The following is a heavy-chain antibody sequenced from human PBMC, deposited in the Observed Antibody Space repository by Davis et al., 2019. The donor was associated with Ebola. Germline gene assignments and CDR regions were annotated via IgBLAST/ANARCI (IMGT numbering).Heavy chain of an antibody. CDR2: ISYDGSNK. D-gene: IGHD6-13*01. V-gene: IGHV3-30*03. CDR3: ARDALVAAAAPWGLRY. CDR1: GFTFSSYG. J-gene: IGHJ4*02. Sequence: GGSLRLSCAASGFTFSSYGMHWVRQAPGKGLEWVAVISYDGSNKYYADSVKGRFTISRDNSKNTLYLQMNSLRAEDTAVYYCARDALVAAAAPWGLRYWGQGTLVTVSS.